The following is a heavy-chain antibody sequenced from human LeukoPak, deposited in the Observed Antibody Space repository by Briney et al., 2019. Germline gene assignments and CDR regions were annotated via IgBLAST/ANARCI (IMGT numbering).Heavy chain of an antibody. Sequence: GGSLRLSCAVSGFTFKLYWMHWVRQAPGKGPVWVSRINDNGSDTTYADSVKGRFTISRDDAKNMLFLQMNSLRAEDTAVYYCAKAETMTQRGYFDYWGQGTLVTVSS. V-gene: IGHV3-74*01. CDR3: AKAETMTQRGYFDY. J-gene: IGHJ4*02. CDR1: GFTFKLYW. CDR2: INDNGSDT. D-gene: IGHD1-1*01.